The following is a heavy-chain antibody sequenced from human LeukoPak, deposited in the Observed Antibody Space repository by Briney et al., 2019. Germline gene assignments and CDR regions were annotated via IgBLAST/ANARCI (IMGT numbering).Heavy chain of an antibody. Sequence: GGSLRLSCAASGFTFSSYAMSWVRQAPGKGLEWVSAISGSGGSTYYADSVKGRFTISRDNSKNTLYLQMNSLRAEDTAVYYCARGVYGDYTGAHPFDYWGQGTLVTVSS. J-gene: IGHJ4*02. CDR1: GFTFSSYA. CDR3: ARGVYGDYTGAHPFDY. V-gene: IGHV3-23*01. CDR2: ISGSGGST. D-gene: IGHD4-17*01.